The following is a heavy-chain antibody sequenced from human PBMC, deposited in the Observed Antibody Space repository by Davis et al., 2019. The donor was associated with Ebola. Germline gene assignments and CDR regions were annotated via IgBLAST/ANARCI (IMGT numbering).Heavy chain of an antibody. CDR2: IYYSGST. D-gene: IGHD5-12*01. Sequence: MPSETLSLTCTVSGGSISSSSYYWGWIRQPPGKGLEWIGYIYYSGSTDYNPSLKSRVTISLDTSKNQFSLKLNSVTAADTAMYYCARSGYTGYDPRINFDFWGQGTLVTVSS. V-gene: IGHV4-61*05. CDR1: GGSISSSSYY. CDR3: ARSGYTGYDPRINFDF. J-gene: IGHJ4*02.